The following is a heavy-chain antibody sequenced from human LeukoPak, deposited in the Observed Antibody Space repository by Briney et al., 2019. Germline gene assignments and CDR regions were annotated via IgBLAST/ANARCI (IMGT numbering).Heavy chain of an antibody. CDR1: GFTFSSYG. CDR2: IYYSGST. J-gene: IGHJ4*02. D-gene: IGHD6-19*01. Sequence: PGGSLRLSCAASGFTFSSYGMHWIRQPPGKGLEWIGSIYYSGSTYYNPSLKSRVTISVDTSKNQFSLKLSSVTAADTAVYYCARHGGAVATDYFDYWGQGTLVTVSS. CDR3: ARHGGAVATDYFDY. V-gene: IGHV4-39*01.